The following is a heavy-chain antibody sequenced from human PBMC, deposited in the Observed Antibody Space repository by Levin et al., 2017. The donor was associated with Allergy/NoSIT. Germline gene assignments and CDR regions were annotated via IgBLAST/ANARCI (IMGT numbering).Heavy chain of an antibody. J-gene: IGHJ4*02. V-gene: IGHV3-21*01. Sequence: GESLKISCAASGFTFSSYSMNWVRQAPGKGLEWVSSISSSSSYIYYADSVKGRFTISRDNAKNSLYLQMNSLRAEDTAVYYCARAYSSSWYRYYFDYWGQGTLVTVSS. D-gene: IGHD6-13*01. CDR3: ARAYSSSWYRYYFDY. CDR2: ISSSSSYI. CDR1: GFTFSSYS.